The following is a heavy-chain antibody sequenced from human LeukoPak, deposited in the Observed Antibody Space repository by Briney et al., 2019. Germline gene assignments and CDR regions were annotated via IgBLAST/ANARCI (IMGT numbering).Heavy chain of an antibody. Sequence: PSETLSLTCTVSGGSISNYYWSWIRQPAGKGLEWIGRIYTSGSTNYNPSLKSRVTISVDTSKNQFSLKLSSVTAADTAVYYCAAGIAAAGTNYWGQGTLVTVSS. J-gene: IGHJ4*02. V-gene: IGHV4-4*07. CDR1: GGSISNYY. D-gene: IGHD6-13*01. CDR3: AAGIAAAGTNY. CDR2: IYTSGST.